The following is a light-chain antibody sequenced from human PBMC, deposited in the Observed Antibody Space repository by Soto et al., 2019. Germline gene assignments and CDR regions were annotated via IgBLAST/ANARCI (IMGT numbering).Light chain of an antibody. CDR2: RNN. CDR1: SANIGRNY. V-gene: IGLV1-47*01. Sequence: QSVLTQPPSASLTPVQRVTISCSGSSANIGRNYVYWYQQLPGTAPKLLIYRNNQRPSGVPDRFSGSKSGTSASLAISGLRFEDEADYYCAAWDDSLSAVVFGGGTKLTVL. CDR3: AAWDDSLSAVV. J-gene: IGLJ2*01.